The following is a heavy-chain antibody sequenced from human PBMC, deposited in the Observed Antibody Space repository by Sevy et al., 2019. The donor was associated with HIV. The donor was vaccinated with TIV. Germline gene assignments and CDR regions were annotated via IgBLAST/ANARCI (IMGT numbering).Heavy chain of an antibody. J-gene: IGHJ4*02. CDR3: AREIAVAGTLDY. CDR1: GFTFSSYE. Sequence: GGSLRLSCAASGFTFSSYEMNWVRQAPGKGLEWVSYISSSGSTIYYADSVKGRFTISRDNAKNSLYLQMNSLRAEDTAVYYCAREIAVAGTLDYWGQGTLVTVSS. V-gene: IGHV3-48*03. D-gene: IGHD6-19*01. CDR2: ISSSGSTI.